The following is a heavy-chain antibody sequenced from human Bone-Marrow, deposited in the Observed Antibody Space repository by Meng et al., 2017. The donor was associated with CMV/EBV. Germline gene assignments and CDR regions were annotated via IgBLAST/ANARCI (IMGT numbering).Heavy chain of an antibody. CDR2: ISWDGGST. J-gene: IGHJ6*02. V-gene: IGHV3-43*01. Sequence: ETLSLTCAASGFTFDDYTMHWVRQAPGKGLEWVSLISWDGGSTYYADSVQGLFTISRDNSKNSLYLQMTSLCTEDTALYYCAKGRKVSYYVFWSGFYGMDVWGQGTTVTV. CDR1: GFTFDDYT. D-gene: IGHD3-3*01. CDR3: AKGRKVSYYVFWSGFYGMDV.